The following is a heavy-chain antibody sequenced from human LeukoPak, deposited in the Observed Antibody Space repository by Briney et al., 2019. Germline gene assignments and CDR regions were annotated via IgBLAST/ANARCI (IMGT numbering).Heavy chain of an antibody. CDR3: ARHMGSYVVTPFDY. Sequence: IYYSGSTYYNPSLKSRVTISVDTSKNQFSLKLSSVTAADTTMYYCARHMGSYVVTPFDYWGQGTLVTVSS. J-gene: IGHJ4*02. V-gene: IGHV4-39*01. CDR2: IYYSGST. D-gene: IGHD4-23*01.